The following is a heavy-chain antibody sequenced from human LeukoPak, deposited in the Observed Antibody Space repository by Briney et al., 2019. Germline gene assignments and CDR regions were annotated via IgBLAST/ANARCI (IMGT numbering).Heavy chain of an antibody. D-gene: IGHD1-1*01. J-gene: IGHJ4*02. Sequence: RASETLSLTCTVSGYSISSGYYWGWIRQPPGKGLEWIGSIYHSGSTYYNPSLKSRVTISVDTSKNQFSLKLSTVTAADTAVYYCARHGTRHLKLGPFDYWGQGTLVTVS. CDR1: GYSISSGYY. CDR2: IYHSGST. CDR3: ARHGTRHLKLGPFDY. V-gene: IGHV4-38-2*02.